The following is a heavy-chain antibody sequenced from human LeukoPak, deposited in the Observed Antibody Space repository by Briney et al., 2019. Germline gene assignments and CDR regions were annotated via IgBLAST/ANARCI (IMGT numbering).Heavy chain of an antibody. Sequence: GGSLRLSCAASGFTFSSYAMHWVRQAPGKGLEWVAVISYDGSNKYYADSVKGRFTISRDNSKNTLYLQMNSLRAEDTAVYYCARDFGGKYIVNYLDYWGQGTLVTVSS. D-gene: IGHD3-16*01. V-gene: IGHV3-30*04. J-gene: IGHJ4*02. CDR1: GFTFSSYA. CDR2: ISYDGSNK. CDR3: ARDFGGKYIVNYLDY.